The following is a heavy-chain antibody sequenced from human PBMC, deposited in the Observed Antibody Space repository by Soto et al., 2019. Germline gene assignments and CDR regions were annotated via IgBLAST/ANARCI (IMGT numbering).Heavy chain of an antibody. Sequence: QLQLQESGPGLVKPSETLSLTCTVSGGSVTSSSCYWGWIRQPPGKGLEWIGEIYHTVTTYYNPSLKSRVTIYVDTSTEQFSLKLSFVTAADTAMYYCVRLTSRITAASHGRSNWLVPWGPGTMVSVSS. CDR2: IYHTVTT. CDR1: GGSVTSSSCY. CDR3: VRLTSRITAASHGRSNWLVP. J-gene: IGHJ5*02. V-gene: IGHV4-39*01. D-gene: IGHD1-20*01.